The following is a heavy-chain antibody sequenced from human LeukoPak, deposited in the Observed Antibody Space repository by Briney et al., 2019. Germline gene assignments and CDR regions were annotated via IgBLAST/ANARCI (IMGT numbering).Heavy chain of an antibody. CDR3: AKGGDHFDY. CDR2: SSAYNGNT. J-gene: IGHJ4*02. V-gene: IGHV1-18*01. D-gene: IGHD2-21*02. CDR1: GYTFNTYG. Sequence: EASVKVSCKAAGYTFNTYGISWVRQAPGQGLEWMEWSSAYNGNTNYAQKLQGRVTMTTDTSTSTAYMELRSLKSDDTAVYYCAKGGDHFDYLGQGTLVTVSS.